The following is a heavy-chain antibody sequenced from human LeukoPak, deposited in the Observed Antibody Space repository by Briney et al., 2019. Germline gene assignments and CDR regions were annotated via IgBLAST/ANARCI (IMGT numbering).Heavy chain of an antibody. CDR3: ARDTFGDYDY. V-gene: IGHV3-30-3*01. Sequence: GRSLRLSCAASGFTFSSYAMHWVLQAPGKGLEWVAVISYDGSNKYYADSVKGRFTISRDNSKNTLYLQMNSLRAEDTAVYYCARDTFGDYDYWGQGTLVTVSS. J-gene: IGHJ4*02. D-gene: IGHD3-16*01. CDR2: ISYDGSNK. CDR1: GFTFSSYA.